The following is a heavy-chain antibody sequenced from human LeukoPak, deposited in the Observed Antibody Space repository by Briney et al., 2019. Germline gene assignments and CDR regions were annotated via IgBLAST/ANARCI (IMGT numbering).Heavy chain of an antibody. CDR2: ISYDGSNK. V-gene: IGHV3-30*04. CDR3: ARESYYFDY. J-gene: IGHJ4*02. D-gene: IGHD5-18*01. CDR1: GFTFSSYA. Sequence: GGSLRLSCAASGFTFSSYAMHWVRQAPGKGLEWVAVISYDGSNKYYADSVKGRFTISRDNSKNTLYLQMNSLRAEDTAVYYCARESYYFDYWGQGTQVTVSS.